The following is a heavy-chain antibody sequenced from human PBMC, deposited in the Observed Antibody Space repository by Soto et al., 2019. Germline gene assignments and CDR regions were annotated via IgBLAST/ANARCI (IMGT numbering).Heavy chain of an antibody. CDR1: GGTFSSYA. CDR3: ASSSKGDYYYYYGMDV. D-gene: IGHD4-4*01. CDR2: VIPIFGTA. Sequence: QVQLVQSGAEVKKPGSSVKVSCKASGGTFSSYAISWVRQAPGQGLEWMGGVIPIFGTANHAQKFQGRVTITADESTSTGDMELSSVRSEDTAVYYCASSSKGDYYYYYGMDVWGQGTTVTVAS. V-gene: IGHV1-69*01. J-gene: IGHJ6*02.